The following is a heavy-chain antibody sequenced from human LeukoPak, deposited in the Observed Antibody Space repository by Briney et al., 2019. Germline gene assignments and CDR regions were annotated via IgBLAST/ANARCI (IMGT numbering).Heavy chain of an antibody. J-gene: IGHJ4*02. CDR2: ISGSGGST. Sequence: DPGGSLRLSCAASGFTVSSNYMSWVRQAPGKGLEWVSAISGSGGSTYYADSVKGRFTISRDNSKNTLYLQMNSLRAEDTAVYYCAKDSNSGWYWEFDYWGQGTLVTVSS. CDR3: AKDSNSGWYWEFDY. D-gene: IGHD6-19*01. CDR1: GFTVSSNY. V-gene: IGHV3-23*01.